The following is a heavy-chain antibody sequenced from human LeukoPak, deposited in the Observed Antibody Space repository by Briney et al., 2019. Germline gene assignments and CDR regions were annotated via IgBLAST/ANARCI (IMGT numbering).Heavy chain of an antibody. CDR2: ISWDGGST. CDR3: AKDTGTSYDAFDI. CDR1: GFTFDDYT. D-gene: IGHD1-7*01. J-gene: IGHJ3*02. V-gene: IGHV3-43*01. Sequence: SGGSLRLSCAASGFTFDDYTMHWVRQAPGKGLEWVFLISWDGGSTYYADSVKGRFTISRDNSKNSLYLQMNSLRTEDTALYYCAKDTGTSYDAFDIWGQGTMVTVSS.